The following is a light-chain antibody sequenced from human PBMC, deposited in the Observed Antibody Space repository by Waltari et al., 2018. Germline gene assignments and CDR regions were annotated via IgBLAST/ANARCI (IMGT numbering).Light chain of an antibody. V-gene: IGKV1-8*01. CDR1: QGISSY. J-gene: IGKJ2*01. CDR2: AAS. CDR3: QQYYSYPYT. Sequence: AIRMTQSPSSFSASTGDRVTITCRASQGISSYLAWYQQKPGKAPKLLIYAASTLQSGVPSRFSGSGSGTDFTLTISCLQSEYFATYYSQQYYSYPYTFGQGTKLEIK.